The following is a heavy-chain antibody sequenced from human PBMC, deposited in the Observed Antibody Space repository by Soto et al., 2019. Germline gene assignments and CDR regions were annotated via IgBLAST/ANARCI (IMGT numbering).Heavy chain of an antibody. CDR1: GYTFTNYY. CDR2: INPKTGTT. Sequence: ASVKVSCKASGYTFTNYYIHWVRQAPGQGLEWVGLINPKTGTTNDAPKFQGRVTMTSDTSTSTAYMELSSLRSEDTAVYYCARVGGTYYYYYGMDVWGQGTTVTVSS. V-gene: IGHV1-2*06. CDR3: ARVGGTYYYYYGMDV. J-gene: IGHJ6*02. D-gene: IGHD1-1*01.